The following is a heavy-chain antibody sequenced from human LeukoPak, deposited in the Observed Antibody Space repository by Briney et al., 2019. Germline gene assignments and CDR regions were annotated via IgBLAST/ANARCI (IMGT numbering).Heavy chain of an antibody. Sequence: GGSLRLSCAASGFTFNSYAMTWVRQAPGKGLEWVSLISGSGGATYYADSMKGRFTISRDNSKNTLYLQMNSLRAEDTAVYYCARAGYRNYVYYYGMDVWGQGTTVTVSS. CDR2: ISGSGGAT. V-gene: IGHV3-23*01. J-gene: IGHJ6*02. D-gene: IGHD4-4*01. CDR1: GFTFNSYA. CDR3: ARAGYRNYVYYYGMDV.